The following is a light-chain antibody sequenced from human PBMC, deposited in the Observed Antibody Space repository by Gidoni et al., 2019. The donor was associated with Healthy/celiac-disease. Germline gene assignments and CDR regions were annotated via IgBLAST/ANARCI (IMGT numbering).Light chain of an antibody. J-gene: IGKJ4*01. CDR3: QQLNSYPLT. Sequence: DIQLTQSPSFLSASVGDRVTITCRASQGISSYLAWYQQKPGKAPKLLIYAASTLQSVVPSMFSGSGSGTEFTLTISSLQPEDFATYYCQQLNSYPLTFGGGTKVEIK. CDR2: AAS. CDR1: QGISSY. V-gene: IGKV1-9*01.